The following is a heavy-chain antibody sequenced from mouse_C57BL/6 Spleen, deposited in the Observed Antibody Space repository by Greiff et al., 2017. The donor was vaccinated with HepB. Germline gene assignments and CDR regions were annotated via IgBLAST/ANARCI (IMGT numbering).Heavy chain of an antibody. Sequence: VKLQESGPELVKPGASVKISCKASGYAFSSSWMNWVKQRPGKGLEWIGRIYPGDGDTNYNGKFKGKATLTADKSSSTAYMQRSSLTSEDSAVYFCAREDYDYDGGFAYWGQGTLVTVSA. D-gene: IGHD2-4*01. CDR2: IYPGDGDT. V-gene: IGHV1-82*01. CDR1: GYAFSSSW. J-gene: IGHJ3*01. CDR3: AREDYDYDGGFAY.